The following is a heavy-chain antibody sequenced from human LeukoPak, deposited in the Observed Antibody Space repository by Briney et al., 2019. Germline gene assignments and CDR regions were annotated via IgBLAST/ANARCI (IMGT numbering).Heavy chain of an antibody. D-gene: IGHD3-22*01. CDR2: ITPIFGTA. CDR1: GGTFSSYA. V-gene: IGHV1-69*05. J-gene: IGHJ4*02. Sequence: ASVKVSCKASGGTFSSYAISWVRQAPGQGLEWMGGITPIFGTANYAQKFQGRVTITTDESTSTAYMELSSLRSEDTAVYYCARDRDSSGYYFDYWGQGTLVTVSS. CDR3: ARDRDSSGYYFDY.